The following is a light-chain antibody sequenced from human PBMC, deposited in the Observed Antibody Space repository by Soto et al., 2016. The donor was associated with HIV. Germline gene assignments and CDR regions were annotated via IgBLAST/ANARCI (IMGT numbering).Light chain of an antibody. CDR1: QGMSSY. CDR2: AAS. J-gene: IGKJ4*01. V-gene: IGKV1-9*01. Sequence: DIQLTQSPSFVSASVGDRVTITCRASQGMSSYLAWYQQKPGKAPELLIYAASTLQSGVPSRFSGSGSGTEFTLTISSLQPEDLATYFXQQYKNYPLTFGGGTKVEIK. CDR3: QQYKNYPLT.